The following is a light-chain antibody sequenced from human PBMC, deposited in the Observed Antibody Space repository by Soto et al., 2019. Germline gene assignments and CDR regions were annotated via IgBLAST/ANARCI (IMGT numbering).Light chain of an antibody. CDR2: DVS. CDR1: NSNLGDYNY. Sequence: QSALTQPRSVSGSPGQSVAISCTGTNSNLGDYNYVSWYQQHPGKAPKLMISDVSKRPSGVPDRFSGSKSGNMASLTISGLQAEDEADYFCCSSAGSYTYVFGTGTKLTVL. CDR3: CSSAGSYTYV. V-gene: IGLV2-11*01. J-gene: IGLJ1*01.